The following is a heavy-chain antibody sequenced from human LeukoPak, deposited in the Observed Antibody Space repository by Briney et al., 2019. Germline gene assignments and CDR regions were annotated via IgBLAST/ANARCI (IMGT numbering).Heavy chain of an antibody. V-gene: IGHV4-31*03. J-gene: IGHJ6*02. D-gene: IGHD6-19*01. CDR3: ARTVAGTLNGLDV. Sequence: PSETLSLICTVSGGSISSGGYHWSWIRQHPGKGLEWIGYIYYSGNTYYNPSLKSRGTISIDTSKNQFSVKLSSVTAADTAVYYCARTVAGTLNGLDVRGQGTTVSVSS. CDR1: GGSISSGGYH. CDR2: IYYSGNT.